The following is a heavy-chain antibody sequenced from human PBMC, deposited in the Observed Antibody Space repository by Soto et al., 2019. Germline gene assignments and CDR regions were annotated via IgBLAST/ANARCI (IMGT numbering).Heavy chain of an antibody. CDR1: GYNFASNH. Sequence: QVQLVQSGAEVKEPGASVKVSCKASGYNFASNHMHWVRQIPGQGLEWMGIIHPTDGSTSYAQRFRGRITLTRDAPTNTDYMELRGMTSEDTAVYYCGRNRCGSWTFDYWGQGTLLPVSS. V-gene: IGHV1-46*01. CDR2: IHPTDGST. CDR3: GRNRCGSWTFDY. D-gene: IGHD6-13*01. J-gene: IGHJ4*02.